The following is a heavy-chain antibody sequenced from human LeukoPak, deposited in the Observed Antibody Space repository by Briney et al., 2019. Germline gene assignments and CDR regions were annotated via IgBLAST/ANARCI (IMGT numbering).Heavy chain of an antibody. CDR2: INSDGSST. D-gene: IGHD1-26*01. CDR1: ELTFSSYW. J-gene: IGHJ4*02. CDR3: ARDFLSGSCDY. Sequence: GGFLRFSCAASELTFSSYWMHWVRQAPGKWLVWVSRINSDGSSTSYADSVKGRFTISRDNAKNTLYLQMNSLRAEDTAVYYCARDFLSGSCDYWGQGTLVTVSS. V-gene: IGHV3-74*01.